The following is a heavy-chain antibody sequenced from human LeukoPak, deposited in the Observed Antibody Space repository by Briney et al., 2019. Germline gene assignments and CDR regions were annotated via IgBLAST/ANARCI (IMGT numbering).Heavy chain of an antibody. V-gene: IGHV3-30*03. Sequence: GGSLRLSCAASGFTFSSYGMHWVRQAPGEGLEWVAVISYDGSNKYYADSVKGRFTISRDNSKNTLYLQMNSLRAEDTAVYHCARERGHSYHYDSSGYFTWGQGTLVTVSS. CDR2: ISYDGSNK. CDR1: GFTFSSYG. D-gene: IGHD3-22*01. J-gene: IGHJ5*02. CDR3: ARERGHSYHYDSSGYFT.